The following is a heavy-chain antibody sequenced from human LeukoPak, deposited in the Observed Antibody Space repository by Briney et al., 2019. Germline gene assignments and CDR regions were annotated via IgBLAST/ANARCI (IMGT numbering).Heavy chain of an antibody. CDR1: GYTFTAYS. CDR3: ARLKQQLGHNWFDP. D-gene: IGHD6-13*01. J-gene: IGHJ5*02. V-gene: IGHV1-2*02. Sequence: ASVKVSCKASGYTFTAYSMHWVRQAPGQGLEYMGWINPNSGDTNYAQKFQGRVTMTRDTSMSTAYMELSGLRFDDTAVYYCARLKQQLGHNWFDPWGQGTLVTVSS. CDR2: INPNSGDT.